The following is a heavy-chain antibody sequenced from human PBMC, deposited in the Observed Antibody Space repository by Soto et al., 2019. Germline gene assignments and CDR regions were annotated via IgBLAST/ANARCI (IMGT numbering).Heavy chain of an antibody. V-gene: IGHV3-30*18. J-gene: IGHJ4*02. Sequence: QVQLVESGGGVVQPGRSLRLSCTASGFTFSNYGMHWVRQAPGKGLEWVAVISHDGSDKHSADSVKGRFIISRDNSKSTLYLQMNSLRTEDTAVYYCAKDRSSTWSFDYWGQGSLVTVSS. D-gene: IGHD6-13*01. CDR2: ISHDGSDK. CDR3: AKDRSSTWSFDY. CDR1: GFTFSNYG.